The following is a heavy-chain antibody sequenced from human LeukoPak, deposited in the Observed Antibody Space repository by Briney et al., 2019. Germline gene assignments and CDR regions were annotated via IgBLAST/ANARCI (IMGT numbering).Heavy chain of an antibody. CDR2: ISYDGSNK. J-gene: IGHJ6*03. CDR1: GFTFSSYA. Sequence: GGSLRLSCAASGFTFSSYAMHWVRQAPGKGLEWVAVISYDGSNKYYADSVKGRFTISRDNSKNTLYLQMNSLRAEDTAVYYCARAAGDSSGWYKYYYYYMDVWGKGTTVTVSS. D-gene: IGHD6-19*01. CDR3: ARAAGDSSGWYKYYYYYMDV. V-gene: IGHV3-30*04.